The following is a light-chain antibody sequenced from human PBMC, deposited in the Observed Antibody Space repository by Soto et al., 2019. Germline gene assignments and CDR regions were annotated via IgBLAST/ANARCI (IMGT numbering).Light chain of an antibody. CDR1: QTISSW. V-gene: IGKV1-5*01. CDR2: DVS. CDR3: QQYNAYSRT. J-gene: IGKJ1*01. Sequence: DIQMTQSPSTLSGSVGDRVTITCRASQTISSWLAWYQQKPGKAPDLLISDVSSLERGVPSRFSGSGSGTEFTLTISSLQPDDFATYFCQQYNAYSRTFGRGTKVDIK.